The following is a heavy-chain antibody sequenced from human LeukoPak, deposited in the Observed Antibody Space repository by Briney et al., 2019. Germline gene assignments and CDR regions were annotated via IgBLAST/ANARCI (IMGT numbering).Heavy chain of an antibody. CDR3: ARVRPITIFDY. V-gene: IGHV4-34*01. CDR2: INHSGST. J-gene: IGHJ4*02. CDR1: GESFSGYY. D-gene: IGHD3-3*01. Sequence: SETLSFTCAVYGESFSGYYWSWIRQPPGKGLEWIGEINHSGSTNYNPSLKSRVTISVDTSKNQFSLKLSSVTAADTAVYYCARVRPITIFDYWGQGTLVTVSS.